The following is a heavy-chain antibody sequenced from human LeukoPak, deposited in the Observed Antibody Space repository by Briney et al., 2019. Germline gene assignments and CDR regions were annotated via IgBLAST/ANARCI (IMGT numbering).Heavy chain of an antibody. D-gene: IGHD3/OR15-3a*01. V-gene: IGHV3-23*01. Sequence: PGGSLRLSCAASGFTFSTYAMSWVRQAPGKGLEWVSSISRSGDNTYYADSVKGRFTIYRDSSKNTLYQQMNSLRAEDTAVYYCAKDFGDDFWTAFYNAFDIWGQGTMVTVSS. CDR2: ISRSGDNT. CDR3: AKDFGDDFWTAFYNAFDI. J-gene: IGHJ3*02. CDR1: GFTFSTYA.